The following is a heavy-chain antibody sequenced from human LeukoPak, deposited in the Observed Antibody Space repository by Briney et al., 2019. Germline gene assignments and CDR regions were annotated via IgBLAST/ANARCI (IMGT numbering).Heavy chain of an antibody. V-gene: IGHV4-59*01. D-gene: IGHD1-26*01. CDR3: AREEALGSGSFDY. CDR2: IYYSGST. CDR1: GGSISTYY. J-gene: IGHJ4*02. Sequence: SETLSLTCTVSGGSISTYYWSWLRQPPGNGLEWIGYIYYSGSTSYNPSLKSRVTISVDTSKNQFSLKLSSVTAADTAVYYCAREEALGSGSFDYWGQGTLVTVSS.